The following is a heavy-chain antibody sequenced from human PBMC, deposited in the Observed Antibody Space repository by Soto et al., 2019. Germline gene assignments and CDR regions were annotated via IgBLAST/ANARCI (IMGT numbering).Heavy chain of an antibody. CDR2: INHSGST. J-gene: IGHJ5*02. V-gene: IGHV4-34*01. CDR1: GGSFSGYY. CDR3: ARVVVPAAMKWFDP. Sequence: SETLSLTCAVYGGSFSGYYWSWIRQPPGKGLEWIGEINHSGSTNYNPSLKSRVTISVDTSKNQFSLKLSSVTAADTAVYYSARVVVPAAMKWFDPWGQGTLVTVSS. D-gene: IGHD2-2*01.